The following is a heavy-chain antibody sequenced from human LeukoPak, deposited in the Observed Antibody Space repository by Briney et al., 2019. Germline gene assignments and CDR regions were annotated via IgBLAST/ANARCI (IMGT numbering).Heavy chain of an antibody. J-gene: IGHJ4*02. D-gene: IGHD5-24*01. CDR3: MREGPETYKFDS. CDR1: GYAFINYY. Sequence: ASVTVSCRASGYAFINYYMHWVRQAPGQGLEWMGILRPNGGNTQYAQKFQGRVTMTRDTSTSTVYMELSSLRSEDTAVYYCMREGPETYKFDSWGQGTLVIVSS. CDR2: LRPNGGNT. V-gene: IGHV1-46*01.